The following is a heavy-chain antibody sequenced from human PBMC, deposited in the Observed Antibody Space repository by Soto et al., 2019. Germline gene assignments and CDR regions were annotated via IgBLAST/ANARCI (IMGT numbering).Heavy chain of an antibody. CDR1: GYPFTNYV. CDR3: ATEKNSSGIDP. J-gene: IGHJ5*02. V-gene: IGHV1-18*04. Sequence: ASVKVSCKTSGYPFTNYVISWVRQAPGQGLEWMGWISPYNGNKNYAQKFQGRVTMTTDTSSATAYMELRSLRPPYPAVYYCATEKNSSGIDPWGQGTLVTVSS. D-gene: IGHD6-19*01. CDR2: ISPYNGNK.